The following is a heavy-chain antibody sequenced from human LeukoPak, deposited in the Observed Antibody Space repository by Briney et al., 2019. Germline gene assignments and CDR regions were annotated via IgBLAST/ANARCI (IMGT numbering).Heavy chain of an antibody. J-gene: IGHJ4*02. CDR2: IYPGDSDT. CDR3: ARRDSSGYYYNFDF. D-gene: IGHD3-22*01. CDR1: GYSFATYW. Sequence: GESLKISCKGSGYSFATYWIGWVRQMPGKGLEWMGIIYPGDSDTRYSPSFQGQVTISADKSISTAYLQWSSLKAWDTAMYYCARRDSSGYYYNFDFWGQGTLVTVSS. V-gene: IGHV5-51*01.